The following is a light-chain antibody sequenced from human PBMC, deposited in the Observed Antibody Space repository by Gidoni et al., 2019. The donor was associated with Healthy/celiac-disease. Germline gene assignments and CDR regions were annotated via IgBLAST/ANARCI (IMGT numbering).Light chain of an antibody. CDR3: QQYGSSPIT. V-gene: IGKV3-20*01. Sequence: EIELTQSPRTLSLSPGERATLSCRVRQSVSSSYVSWYQQRPGQAPSLLIYGASSRATGIPGRFSGSGSGTDFTLTISRLEPEDFAVYYCQQYGSSPITFGQGTRLEIK. J-gene: IGKJ5*01. CDR2: GAS. CDR1: QSVSSSY.